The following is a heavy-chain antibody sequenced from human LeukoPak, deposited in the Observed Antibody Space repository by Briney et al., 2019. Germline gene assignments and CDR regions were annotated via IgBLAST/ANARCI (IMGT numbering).Heavy chain of an antibody. CDR3: TRRLDD. J-gene: IGHJ4*02. CDR2: IKHDESEK. Sequence: QAPXKGLEWVANIKHDESEKNYLDSVKGRFTISRDNAQNSLYLQMNGLRVEDTAVYYCTRRLDDWGQGTLVTVSS. V-gene: IGHV3-7*01. D-gene: IGHD3-16*01.